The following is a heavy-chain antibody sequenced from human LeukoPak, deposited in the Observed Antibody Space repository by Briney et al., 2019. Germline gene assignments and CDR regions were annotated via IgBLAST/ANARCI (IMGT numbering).Heavy chain of an antibody. D-gene: IGHD3-16*01. CDR2: INHSGST. V-gene: IGHV4-34*01. CDR3: ARVFEGDDHFIPY. J-gene: IGHJ4*02. Sequence: SETLSLTCAVYGGSFSGYYWSWIRQPPGKGLEWIGEINHSGSTNYNPSLKSRVTISVDTSKNQFSLKLSSVTAADTAVYYCARVFEGDDHFIPYWGQGTLVTVSS. CDR1: GGSFSGYY.